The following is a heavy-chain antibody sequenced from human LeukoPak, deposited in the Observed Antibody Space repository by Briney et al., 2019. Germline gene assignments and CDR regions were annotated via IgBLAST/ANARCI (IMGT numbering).Heavy chain of an antibody. J-gene: IGHJ5*02. D-gene: IGHD6-6*01. V-gene: IGHV4-59*01. CDR1: GVSISSYY. Sequence: SETLSFTCTASGVSISSYYWRWIRQPPGKGLKRLCYIYYSGRTNYNPSLKSRLTISVDTSKHQLSMKLSSVTAADTAVYYCARGYSSSPINWFDPWGQGTLVTVSS. CDR2: IYYSGRT. CDR3: ARGYSSSPINWFDP.